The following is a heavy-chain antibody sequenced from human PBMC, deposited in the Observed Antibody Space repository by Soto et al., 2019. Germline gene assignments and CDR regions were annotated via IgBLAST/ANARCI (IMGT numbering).Heavy chain of an antibody. CDR3: AKGPNSSGWYQVSYYFDY. V-gene: IGHV3-23*01. CDR1: GFTFSSYA. D-gene: IGHD6-19*01. CDR2: ISGSGGST. J-gene: IGHJ4*02. Sequence: PGGSLRLSCAASGFTFSSYAMSWVRQAPGKGLEWVSAISGSGGSTYYADSVKGRFTISRDNSKNTLYLQMNSLRAEDTAVYYCAKGPNSSGWYQVSYYFDYWGQGTLVTVSS.